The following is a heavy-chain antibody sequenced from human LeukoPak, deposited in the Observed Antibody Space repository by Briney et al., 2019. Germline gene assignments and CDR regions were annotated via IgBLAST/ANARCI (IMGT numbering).Heavy chain of an antibody. CDR3: ARVGGGTSGWYGPFDY. CDR1: GGSISSYY. J-gene: IGHJ4*02. D-gene: IGHD6-19*01. CDR2: IYYSGNT. Sequence: SETLSLTCTVSGGSISSYYWSWIRQPPGKGLEWIGYIYYSGNTNYNPSLKSRVTISVDTSKNQFSLKLRSVTAADTAVYYCARVGGGTSGWYGPFDYWGQGTLVTVSS. V-gene: IGHV4-59*12.